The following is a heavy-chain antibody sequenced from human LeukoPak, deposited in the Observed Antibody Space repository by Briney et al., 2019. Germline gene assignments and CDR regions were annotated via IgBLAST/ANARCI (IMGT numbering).Heavy chain of an antibody. CDR3: ARAPASDSSGYYYWYFDL. Sequence: GGSLRLSCAASGFTFSSYNMHWVRQAPGKGLEWVSSISSSSSYICYADSVKGRFTISRDNAKNSLYLQMNSLRAEDTAVYYCARAPASDSSGYYYWYFDLWGRGTLVTVSS. D-gene: IGHD3-22*01. CDR1: GFTFSSYN. CDR2: ISSSSSYI. J-gene: IGHJ2*01. V-gene: IGHV3-21*01.